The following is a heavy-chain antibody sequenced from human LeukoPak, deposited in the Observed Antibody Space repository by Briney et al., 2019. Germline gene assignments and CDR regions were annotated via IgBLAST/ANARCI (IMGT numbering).Heavy chain of an antibody. CDR2: ISSNGGST. J-gene: IGHJ4*02. V-gene: IGHV3-64*01. CDR1: GFTFSSYA. CDR3: ARVWGSYRFDY. D-gene: IGHD3-16*02. Sequence: GGSLRLSCAASGFTFSSYAMHWVRQAPGKGLEYVSAISSNGGSTYCANSVKGRFTISRDNSKNALYLQMNSLRAEDTAVYYCARVWGSYRFDYWGQGTLVTVSS.